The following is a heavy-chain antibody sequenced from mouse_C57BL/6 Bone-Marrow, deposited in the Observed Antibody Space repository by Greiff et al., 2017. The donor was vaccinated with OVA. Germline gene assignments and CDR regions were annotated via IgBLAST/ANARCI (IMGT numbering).Heavy chain of an antibody. Sequence: EVHLVESGGGLVQPGGSMKLSCVASGFTFSNYWMNWVRQSPEKGLEWVAQIRLKSDNYATHYAEPVKGRFTISRADSKSSVYLQMNNLRAEDTGIYYCTLPYYGSSYYFDYWGQGTTLTVSS. V-gene: IGHV6-3*01. J-gene: IGHJ2*01. CDR3: TLPYYGSSYYFDY. D-gene: IGHD1-1*01. CDR2: IRLKSDNYAT. CDR1: GFTFSNYW.